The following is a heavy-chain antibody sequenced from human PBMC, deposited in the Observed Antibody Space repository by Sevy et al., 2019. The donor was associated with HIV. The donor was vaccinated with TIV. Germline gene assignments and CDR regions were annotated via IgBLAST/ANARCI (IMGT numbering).Heavy chain of an antibody. V-gene: IGHV3-11*01. Sequence: GGSLRLSCAASAFTFSDYYMSWIRQAPGKGLEWVSYISSSGSTIYYAYSVQGRFTISRDNAKNSLYLQMNSLRAEDTAVYYCARGTAARPLDYWGQGTLVTVSS. CDR1: AFTFSDYY. J-gene: IGHJ4*02. D-gene: IGHD6-6*01. CDR2: ISSSGSTI. CDR3: ARGTAARPLDY.